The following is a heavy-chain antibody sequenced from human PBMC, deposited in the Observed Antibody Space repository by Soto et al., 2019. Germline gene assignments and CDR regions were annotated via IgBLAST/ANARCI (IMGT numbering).Heavy chain of an antibody. Sequence: QVQLVQSGTEVKKPGASVKVSCKTSGYTFTSYDINWVRQASGQGLEWMGWMNPNSGVTGYAQKFRDRVTLTRDTSLSTAYLELSSVESDDTAVYYCAWTVINTGWFDPWGQGTQVIVSP. CDR1: GYTFTSYD. CDR3: AWTVINTGWFDP. CDR2: MNPNSGVT. D-gene: IGHD2-21*01. J-gene: IGHJ5*02. V-gene: IGHV1-8*01.